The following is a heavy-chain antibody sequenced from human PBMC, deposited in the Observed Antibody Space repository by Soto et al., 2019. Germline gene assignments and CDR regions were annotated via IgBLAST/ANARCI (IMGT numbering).Heavy chain of an antibody. CDR3: ARDLALAGNY. Sequence: GGSLKLSCAASGFTFSSYDMNWVRQTQEKGLEWVSSISSTSPYIHYSDSVKGRFTISRDNANNSLFLQMNSLRAEDTARYYCARDLALAGNYWGQGVLVTVSS. V-gene: IGHV3-21*01. CDR1: GFTFSSYD. J-gene: IGHJ4*02. D-gene: IGHD6-19*01. CDR2: ISSTSPYI.